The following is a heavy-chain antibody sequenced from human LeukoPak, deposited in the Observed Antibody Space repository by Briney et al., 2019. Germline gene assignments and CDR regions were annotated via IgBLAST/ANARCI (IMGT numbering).Heavy chain of an antibody. CDR3: ARAGTRAWFDP. D-gene: IGHD1-7*01. CDR1: GGSISSGGYY. V-gene: IGHV4-31*03. J-gene: IGHJ5*02. CDR2: IYYSGST. Sequence: SQTLSLTCTVSGGSISSGGYYWSWIRQHPGKGLEWIGYIYYSGSTYYNPSLKSRVNISVDRSKNQFSLKLSSVTAADTAVYYCARAGTRAWFDPWGQGTLVTVSS.